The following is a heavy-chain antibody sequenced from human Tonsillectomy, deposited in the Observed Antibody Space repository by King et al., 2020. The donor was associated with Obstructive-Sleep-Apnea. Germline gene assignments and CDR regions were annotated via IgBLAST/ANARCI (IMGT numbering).Heavy chain of an antibody. D-gene: IGHD5-24*01. CDR3: ARDRDKEFDY. CDR2: IYYSGST. Sequence: LQLQESGPGLVKPSETLSLTCTVSGGSISNSNYYWDWIRQPPGKGLEWIGSIYYSGSTYYNPSLKSRVTISVDTSKNQFSLKLRSVTAADTAVYYCARDRDKEFDYWGQGTLVTVSS. J-gene: IGHJ4*02. V-gene: IGHV4-39*07. CDR1: GGSISNSNYY.